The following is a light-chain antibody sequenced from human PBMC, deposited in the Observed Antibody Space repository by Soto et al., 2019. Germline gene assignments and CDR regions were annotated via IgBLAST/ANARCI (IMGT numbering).Light chain of an antibody. Sequence: DIQLTQSPSLLSASVGDIVTITCRASQDISSYLAWYQQKPGRAPELLIHGAHSLHSGVPSRFSGSGSGTEFSLTISSLQPEDFATYYCQQLNSYPLSFGGGTKVDIK. CDR3: QQLNSYPLS. V-gene: IGKV1-9*01. J-gene: IGKJ4*01. CDR1: QDISSY. CDR2: GAH.